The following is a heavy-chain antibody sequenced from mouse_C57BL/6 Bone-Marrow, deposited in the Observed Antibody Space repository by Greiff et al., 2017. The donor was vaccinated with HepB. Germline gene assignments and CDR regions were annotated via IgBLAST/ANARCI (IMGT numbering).Heavy chain of an antibody. V-gene: IGHV1-82*01. CDR1: GYAFSSSW. J-gene: IGHJ3*01. Sequence: QVQLQQSGPELVKPGASVKISCKASGYAFSSSWMNWVKQRPGKGLEWIGRIYPGDGDTNSNGKFKGKATLTAAKSSSTAYMQLSSLTSEDSAVYFCASGGIYYDYAWFAYWGQGTLVTVSA. D-gene: IGHD2-4*01. CDR3: ASGGIYYDYAWFAY. CDR2: IYPGDGDT.